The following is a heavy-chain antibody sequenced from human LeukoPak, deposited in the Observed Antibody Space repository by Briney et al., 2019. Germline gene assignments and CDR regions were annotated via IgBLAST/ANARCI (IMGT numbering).Heavy chain of an antibody. Sequence: QPGGSLRLSCVASGFPFNTYFMHWVRQAPGKGLEGVASIRYDGSNKYYADSVRGRLSISRDNSKETLYLQMNSLRTGDTAVYYCAKSRSNYDFWSAFDYWGQGALVTVSS. D-gene: IGHD3-3*01. J-gene: IGHJ4*02. CDR1: GFPFNTYF. CDR3: AKSRSNYDFWSAFDY. V-gene: IGHV3-30*02. CDR2: IRYDGSNK.